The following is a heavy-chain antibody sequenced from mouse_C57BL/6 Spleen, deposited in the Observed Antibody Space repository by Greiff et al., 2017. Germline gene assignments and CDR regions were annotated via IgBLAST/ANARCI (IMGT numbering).Heavy chain of an antibody. CDR3: ARREYGYYDAMDY. J-gene: IGHJ4*01. V-gene: IGHV1-76*01. CDR1: GYTFTDYY. Sequence: VKLQESGAELVRPGASVKLSCKASGYTFTDYYIHWVKQRPGQGLEWIARIYPGSGNTYYNEKFKGKATLTAEKSSSTAYMQLSSLTSEDSAVYFCARREYGYYDAMDYWGQGTSVTVSS. CDR2: IYPGSGNT. D-gene: IGHD2-2*01.